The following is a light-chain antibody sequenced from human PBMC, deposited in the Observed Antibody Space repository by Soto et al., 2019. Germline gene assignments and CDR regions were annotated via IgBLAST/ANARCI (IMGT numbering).Light chain of an antibody. Sequence: DIVMTQSPDSLTVSLGERATINCRSSQSVLYSSNNKKYLAWYQQKPGQPPKLLIYWASTRESGVPDRFSGNASGTDFTLTISSLQAEDVAVYYCQQYYSTPWTFGQGTKVEIK. CDR3: QQYYSTPWT. CDR2: WAS. V-gene: IGKV4-1*01. CDR1: QSVLYSSNNKKY. J-gene: IGKJ1*01.